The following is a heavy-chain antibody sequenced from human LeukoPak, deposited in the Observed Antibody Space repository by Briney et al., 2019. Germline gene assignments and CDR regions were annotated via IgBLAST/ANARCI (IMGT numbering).Heavy chain of an antibody. CDR2: IYHSGST. V-gene: IGHV4-30-2*01. CDR3: ARIQPGGLFDY. J-gene: IGHJ4*02. D-gene: IGHD1-26*01. Sequence: SQTLSLTCAVSGGSISGGGYSWSWIRQPPGKGLEWIGYIYHSGSTYYNPSLKSRVTISVDRSKNQFSLKLSSVTAADTAVYYCARIQPGGLFDYWGQGTLVTVSS. CDR1: GGSISGGGYS.